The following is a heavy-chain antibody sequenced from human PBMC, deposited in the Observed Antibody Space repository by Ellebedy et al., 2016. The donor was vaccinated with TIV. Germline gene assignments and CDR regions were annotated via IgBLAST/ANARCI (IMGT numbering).Heavy chain of an antibody. J-gene: IGHJ6*02. Sequence: GGSLRLXXAASGFTLSSYSMNWVRQAPGKGLEWVSSISSSSSYIYYADSVKGRFTISRDNAKNSLYLQMNSLRAEDTAVYYCARASHYDSSVNYGMDVWGQGTTVTVSS. CDR1: GFTLSSYS. V-gene: IGHV3-21*01. D-gene: IGHD3-22*01. CDR3: ARASHYDSSVNYGMDV. CDR2: ISSSSSYI.